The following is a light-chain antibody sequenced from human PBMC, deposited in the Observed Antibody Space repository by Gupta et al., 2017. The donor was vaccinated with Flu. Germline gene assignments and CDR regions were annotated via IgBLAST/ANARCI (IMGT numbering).Light chain of an antibody. J-gene: IGLJ3*02. CDR3: CSDTGICAVM. CDR1: RRDVDAYTC. Sequence: SRTISCTGARRDVDAYTCVSWFQQHPGEAPKLLIYDVSGWPAVVPDRFSGSKSGNTASLTISGLQEEDGADYCCCSDTGICAVMFGGGTKLTVL. CDR2: DVS. V-gene: IGLV2-11*01.